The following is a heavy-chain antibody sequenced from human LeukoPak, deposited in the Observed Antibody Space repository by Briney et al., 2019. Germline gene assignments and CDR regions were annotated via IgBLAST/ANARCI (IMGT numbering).Heavy chain of an antibody. V-gene: IGHV3-23*01. CDR2: ISGSGGST. D-gene: IGHD6-19*01. J-gene: IGHJ4*02. Sequence: PGGSLRLSCAASGFTFSSYAMSWVRQAPGKGLEWVSAISGSGGSTYYADSVKGRFTISRDNSKNTLYLQMNSLRAEDTAVYYCARSWAVAGETFDYWGQGTLVTVSS. CDR3: ARSWAVAGETFDY. CDR1: GFTFSSYA.